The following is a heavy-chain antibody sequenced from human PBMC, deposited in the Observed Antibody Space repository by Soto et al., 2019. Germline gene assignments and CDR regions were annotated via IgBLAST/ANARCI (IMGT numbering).Heavy chain of an antibody. V-gene: IGHV4-4*03. CDR3: PRFKRCSRGWSRFEY. CDR1: GGTISRSNW. Sequence: QETLPHTYAVSGGTISRSNWLRWVRRPPGKGLEWIGEIYHSGSTNYNPSLKSRVTISVDKSKNQCSLKLSSVTAADTAVYYCPRFKRCSRGWSRFEYWGQGSLVIVS. D-gene: IGHD2-8*01. CDR2: IYHSGST. J-gene: IGHJ4*02.